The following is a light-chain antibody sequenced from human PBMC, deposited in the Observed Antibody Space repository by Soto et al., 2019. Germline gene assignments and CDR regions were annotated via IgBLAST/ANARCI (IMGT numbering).Light chain of an antibody. Sequence: QSALTQPRSVSGSPGQSVTISCTGTSSDVGGYNYVSWYQQHPGKAPKLMIYDVSKRPSGVPDRFSGSKSGTSASLAISGLRSEDEADYYCAAWDDSLSGLHVIFGGGTKVTVL. V-gene: IGLV2-11*01. CDR3: AAWDDSLSGLHVI. CDR1: SSDVGGYNY. CDR2: DVS. J-gene: IGLJ2*01.